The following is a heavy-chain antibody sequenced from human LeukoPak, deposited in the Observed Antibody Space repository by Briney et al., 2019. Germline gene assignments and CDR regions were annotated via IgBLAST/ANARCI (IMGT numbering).Heavy chain of an antibody. V-gene: IGHV5-51*01. CDR3: TRHPPHGHYRNYYMDV. D-gene: IGHD1-26*01. CDR2: IYPGDSDT. J-gene: IGHJ6*03. Sequence: GESLKISCKAYGFSFDIYRIGWVRQMPGKGLEWMGVIYPGDSDTRYSPSFQGHVTISADKSIDTAYLQWHSLGASDTAIYYCTRHPPHGHYRNYYMDVWGKGTTVTVSS. CDR1: GFSFDIYR.